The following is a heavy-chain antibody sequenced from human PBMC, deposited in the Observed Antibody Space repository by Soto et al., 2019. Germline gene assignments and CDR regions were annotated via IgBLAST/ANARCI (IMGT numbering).Heavy chain of an antibody. CDR2: INADYGNT. J-gene: IGHJ5*02. D-gene: IGHD4-4*01. Sequence: ASVKVSCKASGYTFTRSGISWVRQAPGQGLEWMGWINADYGNTNYEQKFQGRVTMTTDTSTNTAYMELRSLRSDDTAVYYCARKSLSNFNWFDPWGQGTLVTVSS. CDR3: ARKSLSNFNWFDP. CDR1: GYTFTRSG. V-gene: IGHV1-18*01.